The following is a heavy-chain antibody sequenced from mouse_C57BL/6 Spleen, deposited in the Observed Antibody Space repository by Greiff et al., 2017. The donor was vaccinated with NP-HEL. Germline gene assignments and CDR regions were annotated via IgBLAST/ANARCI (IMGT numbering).Heavy chain of an antibody. Sequence: VQLQQSGTELVKPGASVKLSCKASGYTFTSYWMHWVKQRPGQGLEWIGNINPSNGGTNYNEKFKSKATLTVDKSSSTAYMQLSSLTSEDSAVYYCASEDIDLLWSPYAMDYWGQGTSVTVSS. CDR2: INPSNGGT. V-gene: IGHV1-53*01. CDR1: GYTFTSYW. D-gene: IGHD2-1*01. CDR3: ASEDIDLLWSPYAMDY. J-gene: IGHJ4*01.